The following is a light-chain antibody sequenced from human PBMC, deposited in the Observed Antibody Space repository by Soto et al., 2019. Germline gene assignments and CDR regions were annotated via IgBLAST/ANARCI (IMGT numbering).Light chain of an antibody. Sequence: IPLTQSPSSLSASVGDTVTITCRASQAIGSYFAWYQQRPGTAPKLLIYSASTLHSGVPSRFSGSGSGTEFTLTISSLQPEDFATYYCQQVDSYPRTFGPGTTVEI. CDR1: QAIGSY. J-gene: IGKJ3*01. CDR2: SAS. V-gene: IGKV1-9*01. CDR3: QQVDSYPRT.